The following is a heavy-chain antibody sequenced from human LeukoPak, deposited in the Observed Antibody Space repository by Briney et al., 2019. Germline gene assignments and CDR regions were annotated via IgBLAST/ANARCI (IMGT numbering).Heavy chain of an antibody. CDR1: GFSFSTYA. J-gene: IGHJ5*02. CDR3: AKDMHSGDGRWEFEP. D-gene: IGHD4-17*01. V-gene: IGHV3-23*01. CDR2: MVGSGKT. Sequence: GGSLRLSCVASGFSFSTYAMTWVRQAPGKGLEWVSGMVGSGKTYYADSVKGRFTISRDNSKNTVYLQMNSLRVEDTAIYYCAKDMHSGDGRWEFEPWGRGTLVTVSS.